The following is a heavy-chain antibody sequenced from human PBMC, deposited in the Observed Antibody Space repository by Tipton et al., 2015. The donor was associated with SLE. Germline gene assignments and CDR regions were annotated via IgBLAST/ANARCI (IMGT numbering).Heavy chain of an antibody. J-gene: IGHJ4*02. D-gene: IGHD6-6*01. V-gene: IGHV4-39*07. CDR3: ARHLGYSSSSPLGY. Sequence: TLSLTCTVSGGSIGSSSYYWGWIRQPPGKGLEWIGSIYHSGSTYYNPSLKSRVTISVDTSKNQFSLKLSSVTAADTAVYYCARHLGYSSSSPLGYWGQGTLVTVSS. CDR2: IYHSGST. CDR1: GGSIGSSSYY.